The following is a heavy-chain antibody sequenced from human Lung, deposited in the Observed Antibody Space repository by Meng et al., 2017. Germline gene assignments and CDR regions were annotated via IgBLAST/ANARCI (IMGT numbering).Heavy chain of an antibody. CDR2: LGAHDGDR. CDR3: ARGTPGRSYSDF. Sequence: QVHPVQSGAAVKKPGASLKVSCKSSDYTFTGYGVSWVRQAPGQGLEWMAWLGAHDGDRSHAPRFQGRVTVTADRLTATSFMELRNLRYDDTAVYYCARGTPGRSYSDFWGQGTLVTVSS. J-gene: IGHJ4*02. V-gene: IGHV1-18*04. D-gene: IGHD3-10*01. CDR1: DYTFTGYG.